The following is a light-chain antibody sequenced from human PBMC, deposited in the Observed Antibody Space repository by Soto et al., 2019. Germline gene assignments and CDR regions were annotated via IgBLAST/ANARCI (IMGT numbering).Light chain of an antibody. CDR1: QSIDTW. Sequence: DIQMTQSPSTLSASVGDRVIITCRASQSIDTWLAWHQQKPGKAPKLLISKASSLESGVPSRFSGSGSGTEFTLTISSLQPDDFATYYCQQYKTWWTFGQGTKVEIK. CDR2: KAS. J-gene: IGKJ1*01. CDR3: QQYKTWWT. V-gene: IGKV1-5*03.